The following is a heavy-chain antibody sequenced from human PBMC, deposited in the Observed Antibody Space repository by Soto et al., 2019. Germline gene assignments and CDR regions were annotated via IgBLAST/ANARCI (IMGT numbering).Heavy chain of an antibody. V-gene: IGHV4-59*08. CDR3: ARRYGYYFDY. CDR2: IYYSGST. J-gene: IGHJ4*02. CDR1: GGSITSYY. Sequence: QVQLQESGPGLVKPSETLSLTCTVSGGSITSYYWSWIRQPPGKGLEWIGYIYYSGSTNYYPSLXSXVXKXXDTSKNQSSLKLSSVTAADPAVYYCARRYGYYFDYWGQGTLVTVSS. D-gene: IGHD4-17*01.